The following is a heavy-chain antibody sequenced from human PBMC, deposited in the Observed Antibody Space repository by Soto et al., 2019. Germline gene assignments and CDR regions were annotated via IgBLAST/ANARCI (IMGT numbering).Heavy chain of an antibody. CDR1: GFTFSSYS. CDR3: AKLGSSSWSPHYYFDY. V-gene: IGHV3-21*05. CDR2: ITSSSNDI. J-gene: IGHJ4*02. D-gene: IGHD2-2*01. Sequence: GSLRLSCAASGFTFSSYSMNWVRQAPGKGLEWVSYITSSSNDIYYIDSVKGRFTISRDNAKSTLYLQMNSLRAEDTAIYYCAKLGSSSWSPHYYFDYWGQGTLVTVSS.